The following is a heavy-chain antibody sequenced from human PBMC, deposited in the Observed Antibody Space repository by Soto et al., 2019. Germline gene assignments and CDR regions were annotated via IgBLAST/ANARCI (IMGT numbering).Heavy chain of an antibody. D-gene: IGHD6-19*01. CDR3: AKGGSSSWLRDGLDI. CDR1: GFSFDNFA. CDR2: ISSNSGNI. J-gene: IGHJ3*02. V-gene: IGHV3-9*01. Sequence: EVQLVESGGGIVEPGRSLRLSCAASGFSFDNFAMHWVRQAPGKGLVWVSSISSNSGNIGYADSVKGRFTISRDNAKNSLYLEMSSLRVEDTALYYCAKGGSSSWLRDGLDIWGQGTMVTASS.